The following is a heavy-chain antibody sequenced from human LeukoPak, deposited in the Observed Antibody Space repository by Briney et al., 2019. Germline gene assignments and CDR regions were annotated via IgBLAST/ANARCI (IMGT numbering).Heavy chain of an antibody. J-gene: IGHJ4*02. CDR2: ISSSSKTI. CDR1: GFTFRSHS. Sequence: GGSLRLSCAASGFTFRSHSMNWVRQAPGKGLEWVSYISSSSKTIYYADSVKGRFSISRDNAKNSLYLQMNSLRDEDTAVYYCAREGSGVFSSGYFEYWGQGTLVTVSS. V-gene: IGHV3-48*02. CDR3: AREGSGVFSSGYFEY. D-gene: IGHD3-22*01.